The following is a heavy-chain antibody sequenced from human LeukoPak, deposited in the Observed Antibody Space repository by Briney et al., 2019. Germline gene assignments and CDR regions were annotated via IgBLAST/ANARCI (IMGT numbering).Heavy chain of an antibody. D-gene: IGHD3-10*01. CDR1: GFTFDDYA. V-gene: IGHV3-43D*03. Sequence: GGSLRLSCAASGFTFDDYAMHWVRQAPGKGLEWVSLISWDGGSTYYADSVKGRFTISRDNSKNSLYLQMNSLRAEDTAVYYCAKAHKLWFGELTRSYFDYWGQGTLVTVSS. CDR3: AKAHKLWFGELTRSYFDY. CDR2: ISWDGGST. J-gene: IGHJ4*02.